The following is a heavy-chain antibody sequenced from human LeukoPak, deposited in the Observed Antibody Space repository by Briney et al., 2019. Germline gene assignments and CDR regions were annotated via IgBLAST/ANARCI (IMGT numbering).Heavy chain of an antibody. CDR1: GFTFSSYA. CDR2: ISGSGGST. Sequence: GGSLRLSCAASGFTFSSYAMSWVRQAPGKGLEWVSRISGSGGSTYYADSVKGRFTISRDNPKNTLYLQMDSLRAEDTAVYYCAKRVTNYWYFDLWGRGTLVTVSS. CDR3: AKRVTNYWYFDL. J-gene: IGHJ2*01. D-gene: IGHD4-17*01. V-gene: IGHV3-23*01.